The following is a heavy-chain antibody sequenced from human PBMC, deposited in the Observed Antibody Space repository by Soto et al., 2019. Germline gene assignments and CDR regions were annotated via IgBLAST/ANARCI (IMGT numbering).Heavy chain of an antibody. CDR2: ISAYNGNT. CDR1: GYTFTSYG. J-gene: IGHJ4*02. D-gene: IGHD3-10*01. CDR3: ARVFFVHGSGSYTFDY. Sequence: QVQLVQSGAEVKKPGASVKVSCKASGYTFTSYGISWVRQAPEQGLEWMGWISAYNGNTNYAQKLQGRVTMTTDTSTSTAYMELRSLRSDDTAVYYCARVFFVHGSGSYTFDYWGQGTLVTVSS. V-gene: IGHV1-18*01.